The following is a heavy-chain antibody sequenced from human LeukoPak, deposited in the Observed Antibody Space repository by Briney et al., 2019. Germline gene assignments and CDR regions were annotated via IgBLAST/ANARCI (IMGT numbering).Heavy chain of an antibody. CDR3: ARSGSYYYDSSGYYPNRFDP. CDR1: GYSISSGYY. Sequence: PSETLSLTCTVSGYSISSGYYWGWIRPPPGKGLEWIGSIYHSGSTYYNPSLKSRVTISVDTSKNQFSLKLSSVTAADTAVYYCARSGSYYYDSSGYYPNRFDPWGQGTLVTVSS. V-gene: IGHV4-38-2*02. CDR2: IYHSGST. D-gene: IGHD3-22*01. J-gene: IGHJ5*02.